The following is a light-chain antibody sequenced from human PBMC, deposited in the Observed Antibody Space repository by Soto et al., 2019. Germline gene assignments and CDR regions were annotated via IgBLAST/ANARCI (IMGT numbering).Light chain of an antibody. CDR3: SSYTDSTSLEV. V-gene: IGLV2-14*01. J-gene: IGLJ1*01. CDR2: EVT. Sequence: QSVLTQPASVSGSPGQSITISCTGTSSDVGRYNYVSWYQQHPGKAPKLMIYEVTNRPSGVSNRFSGSKSGNTASLTISGPQAEDEADYYCSSYTDSTSLEVFGTGIKVTVL. CDR1: SSDVGRYNY.